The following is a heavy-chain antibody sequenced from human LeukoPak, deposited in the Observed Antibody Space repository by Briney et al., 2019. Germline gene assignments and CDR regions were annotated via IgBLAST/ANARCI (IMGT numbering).Heavy chain of an antibody. CDR3: ARAAAAAGTPPLLDY. CDR1: GASISSGNYY. D-gene: IGHD6-13*01. Sequence: SETLSLTCTVSGASISSGNYYWTWIRQPAGKGLEWIGRIYTTGRTSHNPSLKSRVTISVDTSKNQFSLKLSSVTAADTAVYYCARAAAAAGTPPLLDYWGQGTLVTVSS. V-gene: IGHV4-61*02. J-gene: IGHJ4*02. CDR2: IYTTGRT.